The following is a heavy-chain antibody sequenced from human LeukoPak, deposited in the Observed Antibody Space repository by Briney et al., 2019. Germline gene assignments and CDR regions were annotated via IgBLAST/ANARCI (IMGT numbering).Heavy chain of an antibody. Sequence: SETLSLTCTVSGYSISSGYYWGWIRQPPGKGLEWIGSIYHSGSTYYNPSLKSRVTISVDTSKNQFSLKLSSVTAADTAVYYCAREPTYDFWSGYYSSETDYWGQGTLVTVSS. V-gene: IGHV4-38-2*02. CDR3: AREPTYDFWSGYYSSETDY. CDR1: GYSISSGYY. D-gene: IGHD3-3*01. J-gene: IGHJ4*02. CDR2: IYHSGST.